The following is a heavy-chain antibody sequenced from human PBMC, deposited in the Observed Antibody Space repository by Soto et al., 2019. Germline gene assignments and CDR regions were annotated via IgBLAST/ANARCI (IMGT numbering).Heavy chain of an antibody. CDR2: IIPIFGTA. D-gene: IGHD6-6*01. CDR3: ASVLLVRGFYFDY. Sequence: GASVKVSCKASGGTFSSYAISWVRQAPGQGLEWMGGIIPIFGTANYAQKFQGRVTITADKSTSTAYMELSSLRSEDTAVYYCASVLLVRGFYFDYWGQGTLVTVSS. CDR1: GGTFSSYA. V-gene: IGHV1-69*06. J-gene: IGHJ4*02.